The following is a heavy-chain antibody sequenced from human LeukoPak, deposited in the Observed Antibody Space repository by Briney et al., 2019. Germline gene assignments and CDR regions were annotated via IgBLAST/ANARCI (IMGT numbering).Heavy chain of an antibody. CDR2: IYYSGST. CDR1: GISISNYY. CDR3: ARVFYYDSSGYDY. Sequence: SETLSLTCTVSGISISNYYWSWIRQPPGKGLEWIGYIYYSGSTNYNPSLKSRVTMSVDTSKNQFSLKLSSVTAADTAVYYCARVFYYDSSGYDYWGQGSMVTVSS. D-gene: IGHD3-22*01. V-gene: IGHV4-59*01. J-gene: IGHJ4*02.